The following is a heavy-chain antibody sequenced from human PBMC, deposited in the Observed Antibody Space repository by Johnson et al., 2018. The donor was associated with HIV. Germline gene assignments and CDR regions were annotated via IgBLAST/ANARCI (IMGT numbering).Heavy chain of an antibody. V-gene: IGHV3-30*04. CDR1: GFTFRSYA. CDR3: ARNRITMVQMTSHDVFDI. D-gene: IGHD3-10*01. CDR2: ISYDGSNR. Sequence: QVQLVESGGGVVQPGRSLRLSCAASGFTFRSYAMHWVRQAPGRGLEWVAVISYDGSNRNYADSVTGRFTISRDTSKNTLYLQMNSLRAEDTAVYFCARNRITMVQMTSHDVFDIWGQGTMVTVSS. J-gene: IGHJ3*02.